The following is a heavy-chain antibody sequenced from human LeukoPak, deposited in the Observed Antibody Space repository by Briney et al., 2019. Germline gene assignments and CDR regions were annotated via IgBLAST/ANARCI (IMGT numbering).Heavy chain of an antibody. CDR2: ISWNSGSI. Sequence: PGRSLRLSCAASGFTFDDYAMHWVRQAPGKGLEWVSGISWNSGSIGYADSVKGRFTISRDNAKNSLYLQMNSLRAEDTALYYCAKGAAAAGFFDYWGQGTLVTVSS. J-gene: IGHJ4*02. CDR3: AKGAAAAGFFDY. D-gene: IGHD6-13*01. CDR1: GFTFDDYA. V-gene: IGHV3-9*01.